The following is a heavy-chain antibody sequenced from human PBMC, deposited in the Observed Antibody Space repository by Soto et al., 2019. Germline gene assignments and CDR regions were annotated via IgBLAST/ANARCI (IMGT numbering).Heavy chain of an antibody. CDR1: GYSFTSYW. D-gene: IGHD2-8*01. CDR2: IYPGDSDT. Sequence: GESLKISCKGSGYSFTSYWIGWVRQMPGKGLEWMGIIYPGDSDTSYSPSFQGQVTISPDKSISTAYLQWSSLKASDTAMYYCARRAVPRGAGVLRFYYYGMDVWGQGTTVTVSS. V-gene: IGHV5-51*01. CDR3: ARRAVPRGAGVLRFYYYGMDV. J-gene: IGHJ6*02.